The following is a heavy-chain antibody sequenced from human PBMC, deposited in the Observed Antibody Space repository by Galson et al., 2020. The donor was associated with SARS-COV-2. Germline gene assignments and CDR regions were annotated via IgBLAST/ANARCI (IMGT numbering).Heavy chain of an antibody. J-gene: IGHJ6*02. CDR3: VHCSSTSCSSGMDV. Sequence: GESLKLSCSASGFTFSSYAMHWVRQAPGKGLEYVSDISSNGGSTYYADSVKGRVTISRDNSKNTLYLQMSSLRAEDTAVYYCVHCSSTSCSSGMDVWGQGTTVTVSS. V-gene: IGHV3-64D*06. CDR1: GFTFSSYA. CDR2: ISSNGGST. D-gene: IGHD2-2*01.